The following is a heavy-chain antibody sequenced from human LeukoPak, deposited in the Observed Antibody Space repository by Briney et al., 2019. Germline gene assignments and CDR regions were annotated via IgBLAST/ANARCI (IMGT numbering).Heavy chain of an antibody. Sequence: SETLSLTRTVSGGSFSNYYWSWIRQPPGKGLEWNGYHNYSSSTNYNPYRKIRVTISVDTSKNQFSLSLLSVTAADTDVYYSARHPTALVSYGFDPWGQGTLVTVSS. D-gene: IGHD5-18*01. CDR2: HNYSSST. V-gene: IGHV4-59*08. J-gene: IGHJ5*02. CDR1: GGSFSNYY. CDR3: ARHPTALVSYGFDP.